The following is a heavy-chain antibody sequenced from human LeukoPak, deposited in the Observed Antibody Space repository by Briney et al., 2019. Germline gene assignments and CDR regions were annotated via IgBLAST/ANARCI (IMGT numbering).Heavy chain of an antibody. V-gene: IGHV7-4-1*02. Sequence: ASVKVSCKASGGTFSSYAISWVRQAPGQGLEWMGRINTNTGNPTYVQGFTGRLVLSLDTSVSTAYLQISSLKAEDTAMYYCAREATLDYWGQGTLVTVSS. CDR1: GGTFSSYA. J-gene: IGHJ4*02. CDR3: AREATLDY. D-gene: IGHD1-26*01. CDR2: INTNTGNP.